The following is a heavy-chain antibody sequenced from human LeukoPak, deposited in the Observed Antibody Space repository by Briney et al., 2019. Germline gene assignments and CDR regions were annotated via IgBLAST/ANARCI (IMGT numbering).Heavy chain of an antibody. Sequence: GASVKVSCKASGYTFTGYYMHWVRQAPGQGLEWMGRINPNSGGTNYAQKFQGRVTMTRDTSISTAYMELSRLRSDDTAVYYCARDPGSIFGVVPQYYYYGMDVWGQGTTVTVS. D-gene: IGHD3-3*01. CDR2: INPNSGGT. V-gene: IGHV1-2*06. CDR3: ARDPGSIFGVVPQYYYYGMDV. J-gene: IGHJ6*02. CDR1: GYTFTGYY.